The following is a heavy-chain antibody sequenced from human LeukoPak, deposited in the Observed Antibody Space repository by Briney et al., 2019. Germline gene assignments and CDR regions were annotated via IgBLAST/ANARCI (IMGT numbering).Heavy chain of an antibody. CDR1: GCTFSTYS. D-gene: IGHD3-22*01. J-gene: IGHJ5*02. CDR3: ARDPLITYYYDSSGNHADWFDP. V-gene: IGHV3-21*01. CDR2: IYSSRSYI. Sequence: GGSLRLSCTASGCTFSTYSRNWIRQAPGKGLEWVSYIYSSRSYIYYADSVKGRFTISRDNAENSLYLQMNSLRAEDTAVYYCARDPLITYYYDSSGNHADWFDPWGQGTLVTVSS.